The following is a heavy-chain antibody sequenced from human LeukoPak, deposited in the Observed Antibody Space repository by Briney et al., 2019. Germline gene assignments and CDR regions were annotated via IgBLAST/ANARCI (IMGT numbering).Heavy chain of an antibody. J-gene: IGHJ4*02. Sequence: GGSLRLPCAASGFTVSTNYMSWVRQAPGKGLEWVSVIYSGGTTYNADSVKGRFTISRDNSKNTLSLQMNSLRAEDTAVYYCAREKAPYGSGLDYWGQGTLVTVSS. D-gene: IGHD3-10*01. CDR3: AREKAPYGSGLDY. CDR2: IYSGGTT. V-gene: IGHV3-66*01. CDR1: GFTVSTNY.